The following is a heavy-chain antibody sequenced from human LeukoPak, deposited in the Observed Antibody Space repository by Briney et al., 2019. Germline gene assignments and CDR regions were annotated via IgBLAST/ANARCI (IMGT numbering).Heavy chain of an antibody. J-gene: IGHJ4*02. CDR3: ARLTGTTGFDY. CDR2: IKKDGSDK. D-gene: IGHD1-1*01. V-gene: IGHV3-7*01. Sequence: PGGSLRLSSAASGFAFSSYWMSWVRQAPGKGLEWVANIKKDGSDKYYVDSVKGRFTISRDNAKNSLNLQLNSLRADDTAVYYCARLTGTTGFDYWGQGTLVTVSS. CDR1: GFAFSSYW.